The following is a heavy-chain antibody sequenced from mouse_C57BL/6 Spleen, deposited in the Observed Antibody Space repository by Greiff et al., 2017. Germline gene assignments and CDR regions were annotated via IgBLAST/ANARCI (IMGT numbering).Heavy chain of an antibody. D-gene: IGHD1-1*01. CDR1: GYTFTGYW. V-gene: IGHV1-9*01. J-gene: IGHJ2*01. Sequence: VQLQQSGAELMKPGASVQLSCKATGYTFTGYWIEWVKQRPGHGLEWIGEILPGSGSTNYNEKFKGKATFTADTSSNTAYMQLSSLTTEDSAIYYCASGTTVDKEGYYFDSWGQGTTLTVSS. CDR3: ASGTTVDKEGYYFDS. CDR2: ILPGSGST.